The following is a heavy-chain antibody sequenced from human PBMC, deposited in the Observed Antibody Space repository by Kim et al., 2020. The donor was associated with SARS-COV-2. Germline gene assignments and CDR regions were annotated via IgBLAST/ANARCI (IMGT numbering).Heavy chain of an antibody. CDR3: AKDIKAAALGRVWYYFYY. CDR2: ISSNGGSI. CDR1: GFTFDNYA. D-gene: IGHD2-2*01. V-gene: IGHV3-9*01. J-gene: IGHJ4*02. Sequence: GGSLRLSCAASGFTFDNYAMHWVRQAPGKGLEWVSGISSNGGSIGYADSVKGRFTISRYNAKNTLYLQMNSLRAEDTAVYYCAKDIKAAALGRVWYYFYYWGQGTLVTLSS.